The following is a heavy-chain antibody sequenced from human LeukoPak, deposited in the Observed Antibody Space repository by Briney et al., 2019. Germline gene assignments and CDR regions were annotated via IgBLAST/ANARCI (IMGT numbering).Heavy chain of an antibody. CDR3: ARQDVYSSSWTDYYYYMDV. V-gene: IGHV4-59*08. CDR2: IYYSGST. Sequence: PSEPLSLTCTVSGGSISSYYWSWIRQPPGKGLEWIGYIYYSGSTNYNPSLKSRVTISVDTSKNQFSLKLSSVTAADTAVYYCARQDVYSSSWTDYYYYMDVWGKGTTVSVSS. D-gene: IGHD6-13*01. J-gene: IGHJ6*03. CDR1: GGSISSYY.